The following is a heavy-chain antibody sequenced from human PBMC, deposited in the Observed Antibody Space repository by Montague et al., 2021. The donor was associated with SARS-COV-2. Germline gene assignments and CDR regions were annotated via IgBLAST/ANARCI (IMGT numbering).Heavy chain of an antibody. J-gene: IGHJ4*02. Sequence: SLRLSCAASGFTFSNYWMHWVRQAPGKGQVWVSRINSDGSSTTYADSVKGRFTISRDNAKNTVYLQMNSLRAEDSAVYYCASDSRYSGYEADYWGQGTLVTVSS. D-gene: IGHD5-12*01. CDR1: GFTFSNYW. CDR3: ASDSRYSGYEADY. CDR2: INSDGSST. V-gene: IGHV3-74*01.